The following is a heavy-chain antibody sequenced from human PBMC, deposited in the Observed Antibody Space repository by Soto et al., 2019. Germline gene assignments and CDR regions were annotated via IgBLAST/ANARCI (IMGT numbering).Heavy chain of an antibody. J-gene: IGHJ4*02. CDR1: GGSISSSSYY. D-gene: IGHD3-10*01. V-gene: IGHV4-39*01. Sequence: PSETLSLTCTVSGGSISSSSYYWGWIRQPPGKGLEWIGSIYYSGSTYYNPSLKSRATISVDTSKNQFSLKLSSVTAADTAVYYCARYYYGSGSHTDFDYWGQGTLVTVSS. CDR2: IYYSGST. CDR3: ARYYYGSGSHTDFDY.